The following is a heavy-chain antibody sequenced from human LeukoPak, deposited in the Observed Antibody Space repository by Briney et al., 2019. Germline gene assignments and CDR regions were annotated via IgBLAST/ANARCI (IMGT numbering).Heavy chain of an antibody. D-gene: IGHD3-3*01. V-gene: IGHV4-59*01. CDR3: ARGNYDFWSGTYYFDY. Sequence: SETLSLTCTVSGGSISSYYWSWIRQPPGKGLEWIGYIYYSGSTNYNPSLKGRVTISVDTSRNQFSLKLSSVTAADTAVYYCARGNYDFWSGTYYFDYWGQGTLVTVSS. CDR2: IYYSGST. CDR1: GGSISSYY. J-gene: IGHJ4*02.